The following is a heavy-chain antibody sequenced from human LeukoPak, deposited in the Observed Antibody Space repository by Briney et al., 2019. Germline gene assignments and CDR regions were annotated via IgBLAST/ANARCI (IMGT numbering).Heavy chain of an antibody. CDR1: GGSFSGYY. CDR3: ARSPLTGYSVYFDY. D-gene: IGHD3-9*01. J-gene: IGHJ4*02. Sequence: SETLSLTCAVYGGSFSGYYWRWLRQPPGKGLEWIGEINHSGSTNYNPSLKSRVTISVDTSKNQFSLKLSSVTAAGTAVYYCARSPLTGYSVYFDYWGQGTLVTVSS. V-gene: IGHV4-34*01. CDR2: INHSGST.